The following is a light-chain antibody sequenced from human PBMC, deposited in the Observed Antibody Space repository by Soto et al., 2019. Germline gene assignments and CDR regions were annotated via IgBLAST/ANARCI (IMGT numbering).Light chain of an antibody. Sequence: DIVMTQSPLSLPVTPGEPASISCRSSQSLLHSNGYNYLDWYLQKPVQSPQLLICLGSNPASGVPYEFRGRGPGTNFTVKISSLKDEDVGVCYCIQALQTPLTFGQGTQVETK. V-gene: IGKV2-28*01. CDR2: LGS. CDR1: QSLLHSNGYNY. CDR3: IQALQTPLT. J-gene: IGKJ1*01.